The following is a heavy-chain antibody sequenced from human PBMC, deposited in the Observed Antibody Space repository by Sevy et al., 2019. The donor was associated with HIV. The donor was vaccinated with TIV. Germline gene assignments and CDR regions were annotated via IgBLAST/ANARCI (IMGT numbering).Heavy chain of an antibody. CDR1: GGTFSSYA. J-gene: IGHJ5*02. V-gene: IGHV1-69*13. CDR2: IIPIFGTA. Sequence: ASVKVSCKASGGTFSSYAISWVRQAPGQGLEWMGGIIPIFGTANYAQKFQGRVTITADESTSTAYMELSSLRSEDTAVSYCASSSPYYYDSSANWFDPWGQGTLVTVSS. CDR3: ASSSPYYYDSSANWFDP. D-gene: IGHD3-22*01.